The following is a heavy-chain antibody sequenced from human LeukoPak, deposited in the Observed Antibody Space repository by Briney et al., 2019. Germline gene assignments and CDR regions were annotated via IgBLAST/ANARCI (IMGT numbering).Heavy chain of an antibody. D-gene: IGHD3-10*01. CDR2: INHSGST. CDR3: ARGMVGDFYYYYYYMDV. Sequence: PSETLSLTCAVYGGSFSGYYWSWIRQPPGKGLEWIGEINHSGSTNYNPSLKSRVTISVDTSKNQFSLKLSSVTAADTAVYYCARGMVGDFYYYYYYMDVWGKGTTVTVSS. CDR1: GGSFSGYY. J-gene: IGHJ6*03. V-gene: IGHV4-34*01.